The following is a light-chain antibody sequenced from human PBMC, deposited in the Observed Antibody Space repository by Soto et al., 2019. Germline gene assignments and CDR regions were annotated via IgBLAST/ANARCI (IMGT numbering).Light chain of an antibody. CDR3: QQANSFPRT. CDR1: QGISNF. CDR2: AAS. J-gene: IGKJ1*01. V-gene: IGKV1-12*01. Sequence: DVQMTQSPSSLSASVGDRVTITCRASQGISNFLVWYQQKPGKAPKLLIYAASSLQSGVPLRFSGSGSGTDFTLTINSLQPEDFATYFCQQANSFPRTFGQGTKVEVK.